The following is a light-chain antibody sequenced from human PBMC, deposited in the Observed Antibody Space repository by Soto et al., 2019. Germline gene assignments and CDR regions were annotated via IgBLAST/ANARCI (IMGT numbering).Light chain of an antibody. CDR3: HVWDGTGNQVV. J-gene: IGLJ2*01. CDR1: NIGTKS. Sequence: SSELTQPPSVSVAPGQTARIPCGGDNIGTKSVHWYQQKPEQAPVMVVYDDSDRPSGIPERFSGSNSGNTATLTISRVAAGDEADYYCHVWDGTGNQVVFGGGTQLTVL. V-gene: IGLV3-21*02. CDR2: DDS.